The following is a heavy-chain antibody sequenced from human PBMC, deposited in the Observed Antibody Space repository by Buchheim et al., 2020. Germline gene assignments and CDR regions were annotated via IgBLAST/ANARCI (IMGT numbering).Heavy chain of an antibody. V-gene: IGHV3-7*01. CDR2: IKQDGSDK. J-gene: IGHJ4*02. D-gene: IGHD6-19*01. Sequence: EVQLVESGGGLVQPGGSLRLSCAASGYRFSDYWMNWVRQAPGKGLEWVANIKQDGSDKYYVDSVKGRFTISRDNAKNSLSLQMNSLRVEDTAVYYCARGTGWYPDYWGQGTL. CDR3: ARGTGWYPDY. CDR1: GYRFSDYW.